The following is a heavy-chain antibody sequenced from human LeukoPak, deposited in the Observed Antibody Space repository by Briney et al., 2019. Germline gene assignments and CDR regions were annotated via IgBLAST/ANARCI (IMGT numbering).Heavy chain of an antibody. CDR2: IYHSGST. J-gene: IGHJ4*02. D-gene: IGHD1-1*01. V-gene: IGHV4-38-2*02. CDR3: ARLGIPDY. Sequence: SETLSLTCTVSGYSISSGYYWGWIRQPPGKGLEWIGSIYHSGSTYYNPSLKSRVTISVDTSKNQFSLKLSSVTAADTAVYYCARLGIPDYWGQGTLVTVSS. CDR1: GYSISSGYY.